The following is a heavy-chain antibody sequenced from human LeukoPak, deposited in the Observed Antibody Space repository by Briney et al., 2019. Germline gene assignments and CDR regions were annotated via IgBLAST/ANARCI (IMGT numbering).Heavy chain of an antibody. CDR2: ISYDGSNK. V-gene: IGHV3-30*18. D-gene: IGHD2-2*01. Sequence: PGGSLRLSCAASGFTFSSYSMNWVRQAPGKGLEWVAVISYDGSNKYYADSVKGRFTISRDNSKNTLYLQMNSLRAEDTAVYYCAKHRGAYQLLPDYWGQGTLVTVSS. CDR3: AKHRGAYQLLPDY. J-gene: IGHJ4*02. CDR1: GFTFSSYS.